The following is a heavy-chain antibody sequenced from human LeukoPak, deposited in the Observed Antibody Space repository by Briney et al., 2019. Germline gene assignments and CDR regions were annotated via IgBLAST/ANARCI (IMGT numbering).Heavy chain of an antibody. Sequence: SETLSLTCTVSAGSISSYYWSWIRQPAGKGLECIGRIYTSGSTNYNPSLKSRVTMSVDTSKNQFSLKLSSVTAADTAVYYCARSSDSLYYYYGMDVWGQGTTVTVSS. J-gene: IGHJ6*02. CDR2: IYTSGST. D-gene: IGHD3-10*01. CDR3: ARSSDSLYYYYGMDV. V-gene: IGHV4-4*07. CDR1: AGSISSYY.